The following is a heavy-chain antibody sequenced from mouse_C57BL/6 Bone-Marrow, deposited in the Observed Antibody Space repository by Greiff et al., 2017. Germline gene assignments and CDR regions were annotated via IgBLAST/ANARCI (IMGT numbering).Heavy chain of an antibody. CDR2: IDPSDSYT. J-gene: IGHJ3*01. CDR1: GYTFTSYW. D-gene: IGHD2-3*01. Sequence: QVQLQQPGAELVKPGASVKLSCMASGYTFTSYWMQWVKQRPGQGLEWIGEIDPSDSYTNSNQQFKGKATLTVDTSSSTAYMPLSSLTSEDSAVYYCARSGGYYAWFAYWGQGTLVTVSA. CDR3: ARSGGYYAWFAY. V-gene: IGHV1-50*01.